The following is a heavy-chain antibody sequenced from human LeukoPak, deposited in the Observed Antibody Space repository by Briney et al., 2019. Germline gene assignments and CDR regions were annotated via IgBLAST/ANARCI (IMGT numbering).Heavy chain of an antibody. J-gene: IGHJ6*03. V-gene: IGHV3-38-3*01. D-gene: IGHD3-10*01. CDR3: ARDHRGSGSRYYYYYMDV. Sequence: GGSLRLSCAASGFTVSSNEMSWVRQAPGKGLEWVSSISGGSTYYADSRKGRFTISRDNSKNTLHLQMNSLRAGDTAVYYCARDHRGSGSRYYYYYMDVWGKGTTVTISS. CDR1: GFTVSSNE. CDR2: ISGGST.